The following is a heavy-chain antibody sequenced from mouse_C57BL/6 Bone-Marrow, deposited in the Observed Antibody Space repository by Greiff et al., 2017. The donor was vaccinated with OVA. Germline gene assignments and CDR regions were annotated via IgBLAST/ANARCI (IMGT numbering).Heavy chain of an antibody. CDR1: GYTFTDYY. J-gene: IGHJ3*01. CDR2: INPYNGGT. Sequence: EVQLQQSGPVLVKPGASVKMSCKASGYTFTDYYMNWVKQSHGKSLEWIGVINPYNGGTSYNQKFKGKATLTVDKSSSTAYMELNSLTSEDSAVYYCARGGMVKAYWGQGTLVTVSA. CDR3: ARGGMVKAY. D-gene: IGHD2-2*01. V-gene: IGHV1-19*01.